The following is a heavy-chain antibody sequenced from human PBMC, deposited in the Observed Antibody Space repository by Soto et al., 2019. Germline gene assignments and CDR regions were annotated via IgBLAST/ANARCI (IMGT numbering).Heavy chain of an antibody. CDR3: AHYRIFGDYMYYFDS. Sequence: QITLKESGPTLVKPTQTLTLTCTFSGFSLSTSRVGVGWIRQPPGKALEWLALIYWDDDKRHSPSLKTRRTITNDTPNTRVVLTMTNMDPVDTATYYCAHYRIFGDYMYYFDSWGQGTLVTVSS. D-gene: IGHD4-17*01. CDR2: IYWDDDK. V-gene: IGHV2-5*02. CDR1: GFSLSTSRVG. J-gene: IGHJ4*02.